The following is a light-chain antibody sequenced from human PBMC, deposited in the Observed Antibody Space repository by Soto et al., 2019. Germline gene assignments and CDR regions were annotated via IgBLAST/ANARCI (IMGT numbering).Light chain of an antibody. V-gene: IGKV3-20*01. Sequence: EIVLTQSPGTLSLPPGERATLSCRASQSVSTSHLAWYQQKPGQAPRLLIYGASSRATSIPDRFSGRGSGTDFTLTITRLEPEDFAVYYCQQSGSSPLTFGGGTKVEIK. J-gene: IGKJ4*01. CDR2: GAS. CDR1: QSVSTSH. CDR3: QQSGSSPLT.